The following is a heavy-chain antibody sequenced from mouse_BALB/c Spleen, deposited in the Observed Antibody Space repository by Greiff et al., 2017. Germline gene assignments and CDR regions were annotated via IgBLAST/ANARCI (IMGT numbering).Heavy chain of an antibody. CDR3: ARDRRDDYAMDY. V-gene: IGHV5-9-4*01. CDR1: GFTFSSYA. Sequence: EVKLMESGGGLVKPGGSLKLSCAASGFTFSSYAMSWVRQSPEKRLEWVAEISSGGSYTYYPDTVTGRFTISRDNAKNTLYLEMSSLRSEDTAMYYCARDRRDDYAMDYWGQGTSVTVSS. CDR2: ISSGGSYT. J-gene: IGHJ4*01.